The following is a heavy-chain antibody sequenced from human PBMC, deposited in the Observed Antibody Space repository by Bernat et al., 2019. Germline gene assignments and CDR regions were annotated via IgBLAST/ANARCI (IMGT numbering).Heavy chain of an antibody. CDR1: GFTFSSYG. D-gene: IGHD1-26*01. CDR2: IWYDGSNK. CDR3: ARNSGSYYGVDS. V-gene: IGHV3-33*01. Sequence: QVQLVESGGGVVQPGRSLRLSCAASGFTFSSYGMHWVRQAPGKGLEWVAVIWYDGSNKYYADSVKGRFTISRDNSKNTLSLQMNSLSAEDTAVYYCARNSGSYYGVDSWGQGTLVTVSS. J-gene: IGHJ4*02.